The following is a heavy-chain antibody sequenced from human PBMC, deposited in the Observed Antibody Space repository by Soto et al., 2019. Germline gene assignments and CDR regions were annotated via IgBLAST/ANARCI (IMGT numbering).Heavy chain of an antibody. V-gene: IGHV4-38-2*02. Sequence: SETLSLTCTVSGYSISSGYYWGWIRQPPGKGLEWVGSLYHSGSTYFNPSLKSRVTISVDTSKNQFSLNLNSVTAADTAVYYCARDLLGSSWYLWGQGTLVTVS. D-gene: IGHD6-13*01. J-gene: IGHJ5*02. CDR2: LYHSGST. CDR3: ARDLLGSSWYL. CDR1: GYSISSGYY.